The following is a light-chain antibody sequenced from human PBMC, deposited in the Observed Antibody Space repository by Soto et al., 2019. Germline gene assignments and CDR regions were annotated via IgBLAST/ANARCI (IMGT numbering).Light chain of an antibody. CDR3: QQRAGWPTT. CDR2: GAS. CDR1: QSVTSD. Sequence: ERVMTHSLVTLSVSPGERATLSCRASQSVTSDLAWYQQKSGQPPRLLIYGASTRATGIPARFSGSGSGTDFSRTISSLEPEDFAVYYCQQRAGWPTTFGQGTRLEIK. J-gene: IGKJ5*01. V-gene: IGKV3-11*01.